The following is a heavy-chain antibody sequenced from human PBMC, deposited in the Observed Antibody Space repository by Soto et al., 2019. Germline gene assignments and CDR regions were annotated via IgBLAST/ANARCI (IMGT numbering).Heavy chain of an antibody. CDR1: GYTFTSFY. Sequence: ASVKVSCKTSGYTFTSFYIHWLRQAPGQGLEWLGLINPYSGSATYAEKFQGRLTVTSDTSTSTVYMDLSSLTSEDTAIYYCARDQSGYNYYFANWGQGTPVTVSS. J-gene: IGHJ4*02. V-gene: IGHV1-46*01. CDR2: INPYSGSA. D-gene: IGHD5-12*01. CDR3: ARDQSGYNYYFAN.